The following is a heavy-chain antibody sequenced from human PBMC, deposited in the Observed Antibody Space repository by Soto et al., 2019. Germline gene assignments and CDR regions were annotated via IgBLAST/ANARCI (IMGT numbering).Heavy chain of an antibody. CDR1: GGSVSSGSYY. CDR2: IYYSGST. Sequence: PSETLSLTCTVSGGSVSSGSYYWSWIRQPPGKGLEWIGYIYYSGSTNYNPSLKSRVTISVDTSKNQFSLKLSSVTAADTAVYYCARAGATVFGLTGFDYWGQGTLVTVSS. J-gene: IGHJ4*02. CDR3: ARAGATVFGLTGFDY. V-gene: IGHV4-61*01. D-gene: IGHD4-4*01.